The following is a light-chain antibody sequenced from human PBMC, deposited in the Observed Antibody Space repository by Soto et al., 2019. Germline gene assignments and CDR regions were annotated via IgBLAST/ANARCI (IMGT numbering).Light chain of an antibody. Sequence: QSVLTQPPSASGTPGQRGTISCSGSSSNIGSNTVNWYQQLPGTAPKLLIYSNNQRPSGVPDRFSGSKSGTSASLAISGLQSEDEAYFYCAAWDDSLNVPVYVFGTGTQLTVL. CDR2: SNN. CDR3: AAWDDSLNVPVYV. V-gene: IGLV1-44*01. J-gene: IGLJ1*01. CDR1: SSNIGSNT.